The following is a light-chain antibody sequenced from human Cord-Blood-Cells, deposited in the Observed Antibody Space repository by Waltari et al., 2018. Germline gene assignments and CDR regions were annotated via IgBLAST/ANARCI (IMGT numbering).Light chain of an antibody. V-gene: IGLV2-14*01. CDR1: SSDAGGYNY. CDR2: EVS. CDR3: SSYTSSSTYV. J-gene: IGLJ1*01. Sequence: QSALTQPASVSGSPGQSITIPCTGTSSDAGGYNYVSLYQQHPGKAPKLMIYEVSNRPSGVSNRFSGSKSGNTASLTISGLQAEDEADYYCSSYTSSSTYVFGTGTKVTVL.